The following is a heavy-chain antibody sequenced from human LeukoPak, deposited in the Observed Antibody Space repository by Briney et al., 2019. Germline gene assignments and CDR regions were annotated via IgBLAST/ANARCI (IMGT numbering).Heavy chain of an antibody. V-gene: IGHV1-2*02. J-gene: IGHJ4*02. CDR1: GYTFTSYG. CDR2: INPNSGGT. Sequence: ASVKVSCKASGYTFTSYGISWVRQAPGQGLEWMGWINPNSGGTNYARKFQGRVTMTRDTSISTAYMELSRLRSDDKAVYYCARDTGGYDLAYSGPGTLVAVSS. CDR3: ARDTGGYDLAY. D-gene: IGHD5-12*01.